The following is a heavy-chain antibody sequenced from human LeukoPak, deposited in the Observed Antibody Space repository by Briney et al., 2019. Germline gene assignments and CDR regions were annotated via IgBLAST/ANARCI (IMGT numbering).Heavy chain of an antibody. J-gene: IGHJ4*02. CDR3: ARLISTSSSRFSDY. CDR1: GFTFSSYA. Sequence: GGSLRLACAASGFTFSSYAMSWVRQAPAKGLEWVSAISISGENTYYADSVKGRFTISRDTSRNTLYLQMHSLRAEDTAVYYCARLISTSSSRFSDYWGQGTLVTVSS. V-gene: IGHV3-23*01. CDR2: ISISGENT. D-gene: IGHD6-6*01.